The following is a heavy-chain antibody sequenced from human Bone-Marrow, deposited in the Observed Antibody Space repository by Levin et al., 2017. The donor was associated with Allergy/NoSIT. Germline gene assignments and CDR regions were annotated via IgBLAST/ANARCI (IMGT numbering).Heavy chain of an antibody. V-gene: IGHV3-74*01. CDR1: GFTFSSYW. Sequence: GESLKISCAASGFTFSSYWMHWVRQAPGKGLVWVSRSNSDGSSTTYVDSGNVLFPISRDNAKNTLNLQRNSLRAEDTAVYYCVRELPLEYDEVWSGYDPPPANWFSPWGQGTLVTVSS. J-gene: IGHJ5*02. D-gene: IGHD3-3*01. CDR3: VRELPLEYDEVWSGYDPPPANWFSP. CDR2: SNSDGSST.